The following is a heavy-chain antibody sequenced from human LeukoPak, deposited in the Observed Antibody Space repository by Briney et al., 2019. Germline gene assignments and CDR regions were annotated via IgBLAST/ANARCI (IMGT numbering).Heavy chain of an antibody. J-gene: IGHJ6*03. Sequence: SETLSLTCTVSGYSISSGYYWGWIRQPPGKGLEWIGYIYYSGSTNYNPSLKSRVTISVDTSKNQFSLKLSSVTAADTAVYYCARDGYYYGSGSYYRYYYYYMDVWGKGTTVTVSS. V-gene: IGHV4-38-2*02. CDR2: IYYSGST. D-gene: IGHD3-10*01. CDR3: ARDGYYYGSGSYYRYYYYYMDV. CDR1: GYSISSGYY.